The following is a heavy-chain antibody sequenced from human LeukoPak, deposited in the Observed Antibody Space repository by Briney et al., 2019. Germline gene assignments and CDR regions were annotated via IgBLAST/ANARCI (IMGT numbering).Heavy chain of an antibody. CDR1: GGTFSSYA. CDR3: ARDAGGCSSTSCYQRYYYYYGMDV. V-gene: IGHV1-69*06. D-gene: IGHD2-2*01. CDR2: IIPIFGTA. Sequence: ASVKVSCKASGGTFSSYAISWVRQAPGQGLEWMGGIIPIFGTANYAQKFQGRVTITADKPTSTAYMELSSLRSEDTAVYYCARDAGGCSSTSCYQRYYYYYGMDVWGKGATVTVSS. J-gene: IGHJ6*04.